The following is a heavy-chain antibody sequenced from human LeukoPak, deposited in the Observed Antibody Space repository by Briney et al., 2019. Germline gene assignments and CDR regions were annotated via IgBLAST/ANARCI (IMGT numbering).Heavy chain of an antibody. CDR2: ISTASNP. Sequence: GGSLRLSCAASGFTVRSYDMHWVRQVAGKGLEWVSAISTASNPHYAASVQGQFTIFRANAENSLYLQMNSLSAEDTAVYYCAREPGIEGYWYFDLWGRGTLVTVSS. V-gene: IGHV3-13*05. CDR1: GFTVRSYD. J-gene: IGHJ2*01. CDR3: AREPGIEGYWYFDL. D-gene: IGHD3-10*01.